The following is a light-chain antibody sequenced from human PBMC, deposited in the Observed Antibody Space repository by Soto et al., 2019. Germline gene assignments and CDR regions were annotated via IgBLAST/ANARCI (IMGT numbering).Light chain of an antibody. Sequence: EVVMTHSPATLAVSPGESATLSCRASRTVSRNLAWYQQRPGQAPRLLIYDISNRATGVPARFSGSGSETEFTLTIRSLQSEDFAVYFCQQYNNWPSFGQGTRLEIK. V-gene: IGKV3-15*01. CDR2: DIS. CDR3: QQYNNWPS. J-gene: IGKJ5*01. CDR1: RTVSRN.